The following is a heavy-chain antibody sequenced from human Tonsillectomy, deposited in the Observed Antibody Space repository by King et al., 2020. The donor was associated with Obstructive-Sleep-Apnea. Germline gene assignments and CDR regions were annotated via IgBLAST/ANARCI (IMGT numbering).Heavy chain of an antibody. V-gene: IGHV3-49*03. D-gene: IGHD2-15*01. CDR3: TSYCSGGSCTVFYYYAMDV. CDR2: IRSEFYGGTT. CDR1: DFTFGDYA. J-gene: IGHJ6*02. Sequence: VQLVESGGGLVQPGRSLRLSCTASDFTFGDYALSWFCQAPGKGLEGVGFIRSEFYGGTTDNAASVKGRLTISRDDSKSIAYLQMNSLKTEDTAVYYCTSYCSGGSCTVFYYYAMDVWGQGTTVTVSS.